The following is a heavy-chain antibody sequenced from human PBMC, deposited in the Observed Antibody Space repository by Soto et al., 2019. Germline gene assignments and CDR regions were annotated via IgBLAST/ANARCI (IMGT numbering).Heavy chain of an antibody. Sequence: EVQLVESGGGLVQPGGSLRLSCAASGFTVSSNYMSWVRQAPGKGLEWVSVIYSGGSTYYADSVKGRFTISRDNSKNTLYLQMNSLRAEDTAVYYCARGPRYSSSWYYGNYFDYWGQGTLVTVSS. CDR1: GFTVSSNY. J-gene: IGHJ4*02. CDR2: IYSGGST. D-gene: IGHD6-13*01. CDR3: ARGPRYSSSWYYGNYFDY. V-gene: IGHV3-66*01.